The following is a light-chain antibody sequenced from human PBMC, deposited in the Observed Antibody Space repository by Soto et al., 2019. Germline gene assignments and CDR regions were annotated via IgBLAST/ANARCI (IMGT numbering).Light chain of an antibody. CDR3: AVWDDSLNEVV. J-gene: IGLJ3*02. V-gene: IGLV1-44*01. CDR1: RSNIGSNS. Sequence: QSALTQPPSASGTPGQRVTISCSGSRSNIGSNSVNWYQQHPGTAPKLFIYSQSQRPSGVPDRISGAKSGTSVTLAISGLQAEDEATYYCAVWDDSLNEVVFGGGTKLTVL. CDR2: SQS.